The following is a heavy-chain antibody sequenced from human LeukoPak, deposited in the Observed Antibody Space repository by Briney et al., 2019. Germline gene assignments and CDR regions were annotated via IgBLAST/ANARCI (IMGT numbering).Heavy chain of an antibody. D-gene: IGHD2-15*01. Sequence: SVKVSCKASGYTFTSYDISWVRQAPGQGLEWMGGIIPIFGTANYAQKFQGRVTITADESTSTAYMELSSLRSEDTAVYYCAREVVVVVAATGWFDPWGQGTLVTVSS. J-gene: IGHJ5*02. CDR1: GYTFTSYD. CDR3: AREVVVVVAATGWFDP. CDR2: IIPIFGTA. V-gene: IGHV1-69*13.